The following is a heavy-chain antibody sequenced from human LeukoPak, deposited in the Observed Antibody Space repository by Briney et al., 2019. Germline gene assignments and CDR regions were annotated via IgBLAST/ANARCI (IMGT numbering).Heavy chain of an antibody. V-gene: IGHV4-4*07. J-gene: IGHJ2*01. CDR3: AREKAKWLHPLNWYFDL. Sequence: TSETLSLTCTVSGGSINSYFWSWIRQPAGKGLEWIGRIYTSGSTNYNPSLKSRITMSVDTSNNQFSLKLSSVTAADTAVYYCAREKAKWLHPLNWYFDLWGRGTLVTVSS. D-gene: IGHD3-22*01. CDR2: IYTSGST. CDR1: GGSINSYF.